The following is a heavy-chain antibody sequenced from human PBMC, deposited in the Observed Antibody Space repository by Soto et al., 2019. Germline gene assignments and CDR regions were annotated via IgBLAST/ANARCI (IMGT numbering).Heavy chain of an antibody. V-gene: IGHV3-23*01. Sequence: PGGSLRLSCAASGLAFSNYAMTWVRHAPGKGLEWVSIITASGYSAYYGGAVKGRFTTSRDNSRSTLYLQMNGLRADDTAVYYCAKGDLLWDPFDFWGQGTLVTVSS. J-gene: IGHJ4*02. CDR3: AKGDLLWDPFDF. D-gene: IGHD3-16*01. CDR2: ITASGYSA. CDR1: GLAFSNYA.